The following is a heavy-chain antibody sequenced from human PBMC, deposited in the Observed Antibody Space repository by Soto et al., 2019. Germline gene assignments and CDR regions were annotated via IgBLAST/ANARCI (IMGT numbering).Heavy chain of an antibody. J-gene: IGHJ6*02. CDR1: GYTFTSYY. V-gene: IGHV1-46*01. CDR3: ARDVVYYYDSSGYYYYGMDV. Sequence: ASVKVSCKASGYTFTSYYMHWVRQAPGQGLEWMGIINPSGGSTSYAQKFQGRVTMTRDTSTSTVYMELSSLRSEDTAVYYCARDVVYYYDSSGYYYYGMDVWGQGTTVTVSS. CDR2: INPSGGST. D-gene: IGHD3-22*01.